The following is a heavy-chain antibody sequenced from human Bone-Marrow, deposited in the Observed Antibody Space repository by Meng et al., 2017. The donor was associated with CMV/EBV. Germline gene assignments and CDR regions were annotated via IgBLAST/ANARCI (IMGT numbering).Heavy chain of an antibody. D-gene: IGHD5-12*01. CDR2: IKQDGSEK. Sequence: GESLKISCAASGFTFSSYWMRWFRQAPGKGLEWVANIKQDGSEKYYVDSVKGRFTISRDNAKNSLYLQMNSLRAEDTAVYYCARVRGYSGYDYGMDVWGQGATVTVSS. V-gene: IGHV3-7*03. J-gene: IGHJ6*02. CDR3: ARVRGYSGYDYGMDV. CDR1: GFTFSSYW.